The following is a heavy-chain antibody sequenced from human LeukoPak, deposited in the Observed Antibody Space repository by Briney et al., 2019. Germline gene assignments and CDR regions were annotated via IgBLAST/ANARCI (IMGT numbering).Heavy chain of an antibody. CDR3: ARGPSYCGGDCYPQY. Sequence: GGSLRLSCAASGFTFSSYGMHWVRQAPGKGLEWVAVIWYDGGNKYYADSVKGRFSISRDNSKSTLYLQMNTLRAEDTAVYYCARGPSYCGGDCYPQYWGQGTLVTVSS. CDR2: IWYDGGNK. J-gene: IGHJ4*02. V-gene: IGHV3-33*01. CDR1: GFTFSSYG. D-gene: IGHD2-21*02.